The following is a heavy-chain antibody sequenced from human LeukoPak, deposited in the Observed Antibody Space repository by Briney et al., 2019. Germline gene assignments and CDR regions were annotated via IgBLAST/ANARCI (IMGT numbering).Heavy chain of an antibody. D-gene: IGHD3-22*01. V-gene: IGHV3-23*01. CDR3: AKNYYYDSSGYYFDY. Sequence: GGSLRLSCAASGFTFNSYSMNWVRQAPGKGLEWVSAISGSAATTFYADSVKGRFTISRDNSKNTLYLQMNSLRAEDTAVYYCAKNYYYDSSGYYFDYWGQGTLVTVSS. J-gene: IGHJ4*02. CDR1: GFTFNSYS. CDR2: ISGSAATT.